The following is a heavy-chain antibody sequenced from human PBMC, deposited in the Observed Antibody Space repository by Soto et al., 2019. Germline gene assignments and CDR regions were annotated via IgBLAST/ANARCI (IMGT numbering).Heavy chain of an antibody. D-gene: IGHD3-10*01. Sequence: QIQLVQSGAEVKKPGASVKVSCKASGYTFSIYGINWVRQAPGQWLEWMGWTRPNNGNTKYAQNLQGRVTMTTDTSNSTAYMELRRLRPDDTAVYYCVRDLDGSGSYYTDFWGQGTLVTVSS. J-gene: IGHJ4*02. V-gene: IGHV1-18*01. CDR1: GYTFSIYG. CDR2: TRPNNGNT. CDR3: VRDLDGSGSYYTDF.